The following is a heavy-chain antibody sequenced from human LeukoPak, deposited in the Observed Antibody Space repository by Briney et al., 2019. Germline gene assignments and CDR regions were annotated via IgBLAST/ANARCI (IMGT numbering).Heavy chain of an antibody. Sequence: GGSLRLSCAASGFTFSNYRMNWVRQAPGKGLEWVSAIASDGKSTFYADSVKGRFTISRDNAKNSLYLQMNSLRAEDTAVYYCARGIAVAGTRDYWGQGTLVTVSS. J-gene: IGHJ4*02. CDR1: GFTFSNYR. V-gene: IGHV3-21*01. D-gene: IGHD6-19*01. CDR2: IASDGKST. CDR3: ARGIAVAGTRDY.